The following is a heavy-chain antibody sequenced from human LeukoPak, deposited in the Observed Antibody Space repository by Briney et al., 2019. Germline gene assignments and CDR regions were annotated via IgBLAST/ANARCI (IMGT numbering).Heavy chain of an antibody. V-gene: IGHV4-4*07. CDR3: ARQGYTASYYFLEY. CDR2: IYTTGAT. J-gene: IGHJ4*02. D-gene: IGHD1-26*01. CDR1: GGSIRSYF. Sequence: PSETLSLTCTVSGGSIRSYFWGWVRQPAGKGLEWIGRIYTTGATFYNPSLKTRLTMSIDTSKNQFSLRLTSVVAADTAVYYCARQGYTASYYFLEYWSQGTLVTVSS.